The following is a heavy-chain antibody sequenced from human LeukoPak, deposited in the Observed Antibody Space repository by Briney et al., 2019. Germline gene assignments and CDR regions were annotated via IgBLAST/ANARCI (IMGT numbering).Heavy chain of an antibody. Sequence: GGSLRLSCAASGFTFSSYSMNWVRQAPGKGLEWVSVIYTGGSTYYADPVKGRFTVSRDNSRNTVYLQMNSLRAEDTAVYYCARERGTSGYILAFWGQGTLVTVSS. V-gene: IGHV3-53*01. CDR1: GFTFSSYS. CDR3: ARERGTSGYILAF. J-gene: IGHJ4*02. CDR2: IYTGGST. D-gene: IGHD3-22*01.